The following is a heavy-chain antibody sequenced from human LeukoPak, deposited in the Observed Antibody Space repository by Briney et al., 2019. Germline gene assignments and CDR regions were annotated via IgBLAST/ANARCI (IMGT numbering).Heavy chain of an antibody. CDR2: ISAYNGNT. CDR3: ARDSYPSYYDSSGYYYWNDY. CDR1: GYTFTSYG. D-gene: IGHD3-22*01. J-gene: IGHJ4*02. Sequence: GASVTVSCKASGYTFTSYGISWVRQAPGQGLEWMGWISAYNGNTNYAQKLQGRVTMTTDTSTSTAYMELRSLRSDDTAVYYCARDSYPSYYDSSGYYYWNDYWGQGTLVTVSS. V-gene: IGHV1-18*01.